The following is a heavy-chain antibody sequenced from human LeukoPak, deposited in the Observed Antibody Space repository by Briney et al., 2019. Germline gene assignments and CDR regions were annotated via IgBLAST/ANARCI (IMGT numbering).Heavy chain of an antibody. D-gene: IGHD3-22*01. J-gene: IGHJ4*02. Sequence: GGSLRLSCAASGFTFNTYAMSWVRQAPGKGLEWVSGISGSGSITYYVDSVKGRFTISRDNSETTLFLEMSSLRAEDTAVYYCAKQTRYDTPAGGRGFDYWGQGTLVTVSS. CDR2: ISGSGSIT. CDR1: GFTFNTYA. CDR3: AKQTRYDTPAGGRGFDY. V-gene: IGHV3-23*01.